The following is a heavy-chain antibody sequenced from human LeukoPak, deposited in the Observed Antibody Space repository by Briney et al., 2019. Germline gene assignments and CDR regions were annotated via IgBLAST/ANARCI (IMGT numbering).Heavy chain of an antibody. V-gene: IGHV3-23*01. Sequence: GGSLGLSCAASGFTFSSYAMSWVRQAPGKGLEWVSAISGHGGSTYYADSVKGRFTISRDNAKNSLYLQMNSLRAEDTAVYYCARDRDDFDYWGQGTLVTVSS. CDR2: ISGHGGST. CDR3: ARDRDDFDY. J-gene: IGHJ4*02. CDR1: GFTFSSYA.